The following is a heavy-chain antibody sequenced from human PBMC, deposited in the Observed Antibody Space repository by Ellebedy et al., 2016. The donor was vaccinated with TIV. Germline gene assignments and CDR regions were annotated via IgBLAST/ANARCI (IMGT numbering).Heavy chain of an antibody. CDR1: GGSITLTNYY. CDR3: ATPNVVRGRIDS. D-gene: IGHD3-10*01. J-gene: IGHJ4*02. CDR2: IYYSGST. V-gene: IGHV4-39*07. Sequence: MPSETLSLTCAVSGGSITLTNYYWGWIRQPPGKGLEWIGIIYYSGSTYYNPSLKSRVTISLDTSKNQFSLKLTSMTAADTAVYFCATPNVVRGRIDSWGQGSLVTVS.